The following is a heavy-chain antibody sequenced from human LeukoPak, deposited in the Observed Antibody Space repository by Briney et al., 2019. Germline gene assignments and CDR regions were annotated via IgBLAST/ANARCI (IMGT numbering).Heavy chain of an antibody. Sequence: GGSLRLSCAASGFIFSNAWMSWVRQAPGKGLEWVGRIKSKTDGGTTDYAAPVKGRFTISRDDSKNTLYLQMNSLKTEDTAVYYCATDIVVVPAAHDYWGQGTLDTVPS. CDR2: IKSKTDGGTT. V-gene: IGHV3-15*01. CDR3: ATDIVVVPAAHDY. D-gene: IGHD2-2*01. J-gene: IGHJ4*02. CDR1: GFIFSNAW.